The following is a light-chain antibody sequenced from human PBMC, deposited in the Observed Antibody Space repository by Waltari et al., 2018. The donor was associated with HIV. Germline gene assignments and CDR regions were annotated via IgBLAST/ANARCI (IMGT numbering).Light chain of an antibody. CDR2: AAS. Sequence: DIQMTQSPSSLSASVGDRVPITCRASQGISNYLAWYQQKPGKVPKLLIYAASTLQSGVPSRFSGSGSGTDFTLTISGLQPEDVATYYCQKYNSAPRTFGQGTKLEIK. CDR3: QKYNSAPRT. CDR1: QGISNY. V-gene: IGKV1-27*01. J-gene: IGKJ2*01.